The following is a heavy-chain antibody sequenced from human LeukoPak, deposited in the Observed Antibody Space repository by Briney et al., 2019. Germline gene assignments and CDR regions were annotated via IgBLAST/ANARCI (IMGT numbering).Heavy chain of an antibody. CDR2: IYYNGRT. D-gene: IGHD5-12*01. V-gene: IGHV4-39*07. Sequence: PETLSLTCTVSGASISSSSFYCGWIRQPPGKGLEWIANIYYNGRTYYNPSLKSRVTISVDTSKNQFSLKLSSVTAADTAVYYCARVGPYSGYDLVGWGNWFDPWGQGTLVTVSS. J-gene: IGHJ5*02. CDR3: ARVGPYSGYDLVGWGNWFDP. CDR1: GASISSSSFY.